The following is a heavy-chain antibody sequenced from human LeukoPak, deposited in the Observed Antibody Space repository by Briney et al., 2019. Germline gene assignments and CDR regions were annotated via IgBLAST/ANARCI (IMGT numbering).Heavy chain of an antibody. Sequence: GSLKLSCEASGFIFTTYGVSWVRQAPGQGLEWVGMINGYSGNTYYSQKVQGRVTMTTDTSTNTPYMELRSLGSDDTAVYYCARPVPIAYGGNPHFDYWGEGALITVSS. J-gene: IGHJ4*02. CDR1: GFIFTTYG. V-gene: IGHV1-18*01. CDR3: ARPVPIAYGGNPHFDY. CDR2: INGYSGNT. D-gene: IGHD4-23*01.